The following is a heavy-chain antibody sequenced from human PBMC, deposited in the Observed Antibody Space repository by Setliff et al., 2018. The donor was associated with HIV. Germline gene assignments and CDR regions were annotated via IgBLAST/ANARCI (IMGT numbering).Heavy chain of an antibody. CDR2: VYSTGST. CDR3: ARAYYDHLWASYRFDY. V-gene: IGHV4-59*01. CDR1: GDSINNYY. Sequence: PSETLSLTCTVSGDSINNYYWSWIRQPPGKGLEWIGYVYSTGSTNSNPSLKSRVTMSVDTSTSQFSLRLTSMTAADTAVYYCARAYYDHLWASYRFDYWGRGTLVTVS. J-gene: IGHJ4*02. D-gene: IGHD3-16*02.